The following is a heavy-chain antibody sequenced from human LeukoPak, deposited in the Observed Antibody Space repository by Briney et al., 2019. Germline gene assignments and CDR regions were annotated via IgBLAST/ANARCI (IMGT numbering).Heavy chain of an antibody. CDR2: IYYSGST. J-gene: IGHJ4*02. CDR1: GDSISSYY. D-gene: IGHD7-27*01. CDR3: ARAKLGTFYFDY. V-gene: IGHV4-59*01. Sequence: SETLSLTCTVSGDSISSYYWSWIRQPPGKGLEWIGYIYYSGSTNYNPSLKSRVTISVDTSKNQFSLKLSSVTAADTAVYYCARAKLGTFYFDYWDQGTLVTVSS.